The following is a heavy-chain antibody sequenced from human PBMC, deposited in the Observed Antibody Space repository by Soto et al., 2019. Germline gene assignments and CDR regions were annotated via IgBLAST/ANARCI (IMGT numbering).Heavy chain of an antibody. D-gene: IGHD3-22*01. J-gene: IGHJ6*02. CDR1: GFTFRNYA. CDR3: AKERGIVVPFGLDV. Sequence: GGSLRLSCAASGFTFRNYAMSWVRQAPGMGLEWVSGTTGSGDHTYYADSVKGRFTISKDNSKNTLYLQMNTLRAEDTAVYYCAKERGIVVPFGLDVWGQGTTVTSP. CDR2: TTGSGDHT. V-gene: IGHV3-23*01.